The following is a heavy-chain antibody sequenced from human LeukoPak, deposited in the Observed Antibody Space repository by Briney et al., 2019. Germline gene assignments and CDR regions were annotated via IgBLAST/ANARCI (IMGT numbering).Heavy chain of an antibody. D-gene: IGHD3-3*01. Sequence: GGSLRLSCAASGFTFGDYYMSWIRQAPGKGLEWVSYISSSSRNTNHAASVEARFTISRDNAKNSLYLQMNSLRAEDTAVYYCARDTKRFQKYYFDYWGQGTLVTVSS. CDR2: ISSSSRNT. CDR3: ARDTKRFQKYYFDY. J-gene: IGHJ4*02. V-gene: IGHV3-11*06. CDR1: GFTFGDYY.